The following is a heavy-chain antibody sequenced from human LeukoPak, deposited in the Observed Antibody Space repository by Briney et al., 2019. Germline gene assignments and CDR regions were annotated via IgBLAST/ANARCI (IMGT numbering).Heavy chain of an antibody. J-gene: IGHJ3*02. CDR1: GFTFSSYA. CDR3: ARLSSWVFEI. CDR2: ISYDGSNK. D-gene: IGHD3-16*01. V-gene: IGHV3-30-3*01. Sequence: PGRSLRLSCAASGFTFSSYAMHWVRQAPGKGLEWVAVISYDGSNKYYADSVKGRFTISRDNAKNLLYLQMNSLRAEDTAVYFCARLSSWVFEIWGQGTMVTDSS.